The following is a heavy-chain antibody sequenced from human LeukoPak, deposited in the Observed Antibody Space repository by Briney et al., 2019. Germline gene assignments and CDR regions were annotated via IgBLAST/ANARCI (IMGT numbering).Heavy chain of an antibody. D-gene: IGHD3-10*01. CDR1: GFTVSSNY. CDR3: AKSRGSGLFDY. V-gene: IGHV3-53*01. CDR2: IYSDGST. Sequence: PGGSLRLSCAASGFTVSSNYMSWVRQAPGKGLEWVSVIYSDGSTYYADSVKGRFTISRDNSKNTLYLQMNSLRAEDTAVYYCAKSRGSGLFDYWGQGTLVTVAS. J-gene: IGHJ4*02.